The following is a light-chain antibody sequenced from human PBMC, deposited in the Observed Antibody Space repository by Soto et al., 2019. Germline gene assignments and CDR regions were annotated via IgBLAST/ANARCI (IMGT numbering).Light chain of an antibody. V-gene: IGKV3-20*01. Sequence: EIVLTQSPGTLSLSPGERATLSCRASQSVSSSYLAWYQQKPGQAPRLLIYGASSRDTGITDRFSGSGSGTYFTLTIIRLEPEDFAVYYCQQYGSSRAFGQGTKGEIK. CDR1: QSVSSSY. CDR2: GAS. J-gene: IGKJ1*01. CDR3: QQYGSSRA.